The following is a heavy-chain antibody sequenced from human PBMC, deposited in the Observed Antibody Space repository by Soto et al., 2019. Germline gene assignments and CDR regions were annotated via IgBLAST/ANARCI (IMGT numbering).Heavy chain of an antibody. D-gene: IGHD2-2*01. Sequence: EVQLVESGGGLVQPGGSLRLSCAASAFTVRNYWMSWVRQAPGKGLECVAKIKEDGSEKYYVDSVKGRFTISRDNAKNSVYLQLSSLTVEDTDMYYCARASSSTSGALDYWGQGTLVTVSS. J-gene: IGHJ4*02. V-gene: IGHV3-7*04. CDR3: ARASSSTSGALDY. CDR2: IKEDGSEK. CDR1: AFTVRNYW.